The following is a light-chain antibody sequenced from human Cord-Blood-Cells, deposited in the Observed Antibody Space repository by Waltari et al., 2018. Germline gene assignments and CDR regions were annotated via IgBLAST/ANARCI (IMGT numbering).Light chain of an antibody. CDR3: CSYAGSYTWV. J-gene: IGLJ3*02. Sequence: QSALTQPRSVSGSPGPSVTISCTGTSSDVGGYNYVSWYQQHPGKAPQLMIDDVSKRPSGVPDRSSGSKSGNTASLTISGLQAEDEADDYCCSYAGSYTWVFGGGTKLPVL. CDR1: SSDVGGYNY. CDR2: DVS. V-gene: IGLV2-11*01.